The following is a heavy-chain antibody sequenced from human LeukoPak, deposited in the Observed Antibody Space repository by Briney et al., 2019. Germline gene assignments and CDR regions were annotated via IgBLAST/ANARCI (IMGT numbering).Heavy chain of an antibody. J-gene: IGHJ5*02. CDR2: ISSSAASI. Sequence: GGSLKLSCAASGFTFSNYAMNWVRQAPGKGLEWVSAISSSAASIYYADSVKGRFTISRDNSKNTLWLQMNSLRDEDTAVYYCAKSQPSAISWFDPWGQGTLVTVSS. CDR1: GFTFSNYA. D-gene: IGHD2-2*02. CDR3: AKSQPSAISWFDP. V-gene: IGHV3-23*01.